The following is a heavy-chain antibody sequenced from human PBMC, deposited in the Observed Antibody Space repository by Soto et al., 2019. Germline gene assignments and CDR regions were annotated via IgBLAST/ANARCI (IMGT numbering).Heavy chain of an antibody. V-gene: IGHV4-28*01. CDR1: GYSISSSNW. D-gene: IGHD5-18*01. Sequence: ASETLSLTCAVSGYSISSSNWWGWIRQPPGKGLEWIGYIYYSGSTYYNPSLKSRVTMSVDTSKNQFSLKLSSVTAVDTAVYYCARAYTAMVTGAFDIWGQGTMVTVS. CDR2: IYYSGST. CDR3: ARAYTAMVTGAFDI. J-gene: IGHJ3*02.